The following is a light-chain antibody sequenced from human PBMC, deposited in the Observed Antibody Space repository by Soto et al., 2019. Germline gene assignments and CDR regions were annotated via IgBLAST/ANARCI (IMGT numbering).Light chain of an antibody. CDR1: SSDIGGYNY. CDR3: GSYTSSSTVI. Sequence: QSVLTQPASVSGSPGQSITISCTGTSSDIGGYNYVSWYQQHPGKAPKLMIYEVTYRPSGISNRFSGSKSGNTASLTISGLQAEDEADYYCGSYTSSSTVIFGGGTKLTVL. CDR2: EVT. V-gene: IGLV2-14*01. J-gene: IGLJ2*01.